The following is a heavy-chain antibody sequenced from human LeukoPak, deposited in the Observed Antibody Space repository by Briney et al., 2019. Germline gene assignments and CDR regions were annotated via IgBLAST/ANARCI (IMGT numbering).Heavy chain of an antibody. CDR1: GFTFSSYA. CDR3: ARELGSPPYFDV. CDR2: ISTSGIYI. D-gene: IGHD3-16*01. J-gene: IGHJ2*01. Sequence: PGGSLRLSCAASGFTFSSYAVGWVRQAPGKGLEWVSSISTSGIYIYYADSLKGRITISRDNTKNSLYLQMNSLRVEDTAVYFCARELGSPPYFDVWGRGTLVTVSS. V-gene: IGHV3-21*01.